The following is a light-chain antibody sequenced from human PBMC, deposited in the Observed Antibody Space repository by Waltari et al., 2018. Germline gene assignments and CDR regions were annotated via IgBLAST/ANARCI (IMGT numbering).Light chain of an antibody. CDR1: SSNIGAGFE. Sequence: QSVLTQPPSVSGAPGQRVTNSCTGTSSNIGAGFEVFWFQQLPGSAPTLLIFASYKRSSGVPDRISCSTSGTSASLAITGLQAEDEADYYCQSYDSSLSGRVFGGGTRLTVL. J-gene: IGLJ3*02. CDR3: QSYDSSLSGRV. CDR2: ASY. V-gene: IGLV1-40*01.